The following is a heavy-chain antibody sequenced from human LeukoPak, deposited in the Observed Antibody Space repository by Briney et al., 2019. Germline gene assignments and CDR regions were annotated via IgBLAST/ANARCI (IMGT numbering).Heavy chain of an antibody. CDR2: ISAYNGNT. CDR1: GYTFTSYG. Sequence: ASVKVSCKASGYTFTSYGISWVRQAPGQGLEWMGWISAYNGNTNYAQKLQGRVTMTTDTSTSTAYMELRSLRSDDTAVYYCARAVRGATTYYYYGMDVWGQGTTVTVSS. CDR3: ARAVRGATTYYYYGMDV. V-gene: IGHV1-18*01. D-gene: IGHD1-26*01. J-gene: IGHJ6*02.